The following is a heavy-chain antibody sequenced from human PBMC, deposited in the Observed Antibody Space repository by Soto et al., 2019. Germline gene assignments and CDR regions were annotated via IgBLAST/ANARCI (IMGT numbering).Heavy chain of an antibody. CDR1: GFSLSTSGVG. CDR2: IYWDDDK. J-gene: IGHJ4*02. Sequence: QITLKESGPTLVKPTQTLTLTCTFSGFSLSTSGVGVGWIRQPPGKAPEWLALIYWDDDKRYSPSLKSRLTITKDTSKNQVVLTMTNMDPVDTATYYCAHTPSDTGGYSSGWWDYWGQGTLVTVSS. V-gene: IGHV2-5*02. D-gene: IGHD6-19*01. CDR3: AHTPSDTGGYSSGWWDY.